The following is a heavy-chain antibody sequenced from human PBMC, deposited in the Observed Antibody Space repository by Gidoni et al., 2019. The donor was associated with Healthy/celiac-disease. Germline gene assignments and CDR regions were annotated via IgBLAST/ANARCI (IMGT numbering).Heavy chain of an antibody. CDR2: INPSGST. D-gene: IGHD2-2*02. V-gene: IGHV4-34*01. CDR1: GGSFSGYY. Sequence: QVQLQQWGAGLLKPSETLSLTCAVYGGSFSGYYWSRIRQPPGKGLEWIGEINPSGSTNYNPSLKSRVTISVDTSKNQFSLKLSSVTAADTAVYYCARGWRYCSSTSCYTTDGVDYWGQGTLVTVSS. J-gene: IGHJ4*02. CDR3: ARGWRYCSSTSCYTTDGVDY.